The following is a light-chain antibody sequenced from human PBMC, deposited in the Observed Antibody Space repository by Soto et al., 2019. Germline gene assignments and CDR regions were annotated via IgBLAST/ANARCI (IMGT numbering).Light chain of an antibody. V-gene: IGLV1-40*01. J-gene: IGLJ1*01. CDR3: QSYDSSMGFV. CDR1: SSSIGADHD. CDR2: GNV. Sequence: QSVLTQPPSVSGAPGQRVTLSCIGSSSSIGADHDVHWYQQLPGTAPKLLIYGNVNRPSGVPDRFSGSKSGASAALAITGLEAEDDAYYCCQSYDSSMGFVFGTGTKVTVL.